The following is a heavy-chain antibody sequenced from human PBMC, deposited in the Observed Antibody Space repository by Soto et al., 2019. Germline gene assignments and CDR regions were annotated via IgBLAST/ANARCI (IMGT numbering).Heavy chain of an antibody. CDR2: TWSGGRGE. V-gene: IGHV3-33*06. D-gene: IGHD3-22*01. CDR3: AKDDDTSSHFSLLDF. J-gene: IGHJ4*02. Sequence: QVQLVESGGGVVQPGTSLRLSCAASGFTFSHYGIRWVRQAPGKGLEWVALTWSGGRGENYADSVRGRFTVSRDNSKTTVYLQMNSLRVEDTVVYYCAKDDDTSSHFSLLDFRGQGTLVTVSS. CDR1: GFTFSHYG.